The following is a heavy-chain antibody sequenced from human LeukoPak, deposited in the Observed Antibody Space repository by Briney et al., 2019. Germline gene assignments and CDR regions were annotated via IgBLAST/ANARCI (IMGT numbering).Heavy chain of an antibody. CDR3: AAAGYSYAGGPDY. D-gene: IGHD5-18*01. CDR2: IYYSGST. Sequence: SETLSLTCTVSGGSISSYYWSWIRQPPGKGLEWIGYIYYSGSTNCNPSLKSRVTISVDTSKNQFSLKLSSVTAADTAVYYCAAAGYSYAGGPDYWGQGTLVTVSS. J-gene: IGHJ4*02. V-gene: IGHV4-59*08. CDR1: GGSISSYY.